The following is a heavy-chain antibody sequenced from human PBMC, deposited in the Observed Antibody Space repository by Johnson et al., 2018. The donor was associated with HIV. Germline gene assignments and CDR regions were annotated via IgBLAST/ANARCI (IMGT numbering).Heavy chain of an antibody. Sequence: VQLVESGGGVVQPGRSLRLSCAASGFTFSSYGMHWVRQAPGKGLEWVSYISSSGSTIYYADSVKGRFTISRDNAKNSLYLQMNSLRAEDTAVYYCARDRLWFGESDAFDIWGQGTMVTVSS. CDR1: GFTFSSYG. V-gene: IGHV3-48*04. CDR2: ISSSGSTI. D-gene: IGHD3-10*01. CDR3: ARDRLWFGESDAFDI. J-gene: IGHJ3*02.